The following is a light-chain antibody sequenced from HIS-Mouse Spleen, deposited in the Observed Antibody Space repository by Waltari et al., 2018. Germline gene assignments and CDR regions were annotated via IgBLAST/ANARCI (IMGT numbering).Light chain of an antibody. V-gene: IGLV3-10*01. Sequence: SYELPPPPPVLVSAGQTARITCSGEALPTKNAYLYQQKSGQAPVLVIYEDSKRPSGIPERFSGSSSGTMATLTISGAQVEDEADYYCYSTDSSGNHVVFGGGTKLTVL. J-gene: IGLJ2*01. CDR2: EDS. CDR3: YSTDSSGNHVV. CDR1: ALPTKN.